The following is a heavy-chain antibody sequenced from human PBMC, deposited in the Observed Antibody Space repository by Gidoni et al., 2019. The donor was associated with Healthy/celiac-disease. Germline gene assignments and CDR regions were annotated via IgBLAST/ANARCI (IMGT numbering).Heavy chain of an antibody. CDR2: ISSSSSTI. D-gene: IGHD6-19*01. Sequence: PGKGLEWVSYISSSSSTIYYADSVKGRFTISRDNAKNSLYLQMNSLRAEDTAVYYCAREWGSGWLLWGQGTLVTVSS. V-gene: IGHV3-48*01. CDR3: AREWGSGWLL. J-gene: IGHJ4*02.